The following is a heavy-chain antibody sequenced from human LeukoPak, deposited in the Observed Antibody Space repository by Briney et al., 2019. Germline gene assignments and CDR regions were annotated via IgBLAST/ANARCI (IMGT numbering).Heavy chain of an antibody. Sequence: GGSLRLSCAASGFTFSSYSMNWVRQAPGKGLEWVSYISSSSSTIYYADSVKGRFTISRDNAKNSLYLQMNSLRAEGTAVYYCARRAHSDFWSGYFYFDYWGQGTLVTVSS. CDR3: ARRAHSDFWSGYFYFDY. V-gene: IGHV3-48*01. J-gene: IGHJ4*02. D-gene: IGHD3-3*01. CDR1: GFTFSSYS. CDR2: ISSSSSTI.